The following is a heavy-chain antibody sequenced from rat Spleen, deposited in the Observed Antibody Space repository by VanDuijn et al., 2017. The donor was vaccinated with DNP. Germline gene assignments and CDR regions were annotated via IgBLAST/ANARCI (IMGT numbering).Heavy chain of an antibody. CDR3: ARWYMSGWSFDY. Sequence: EVQLVESGGGLVQPGRSLKLSCAASGFTSCDYHMAWLRHAPTKVLEWVAYIRNDGGNTQYGDSVKGRFTVSRDNAKSTLYLQMNSLRSEDMATYFCARWYMSGWSFDYWGQGVMVTVSS. CDR1: GFTSCDYH. J-gene: IGHJ2*01. CDR2: IRNDGGNT. V-gene: IGHV5-22*01. D-gene: IGHD4-3*01.